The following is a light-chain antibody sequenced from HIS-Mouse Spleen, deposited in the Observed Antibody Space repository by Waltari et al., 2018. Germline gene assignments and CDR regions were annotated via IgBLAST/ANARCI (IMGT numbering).Light chain of an antibody. CDR3: YSAADNNVV. V-gene: IGLV3-27*01. Sequence: SYELTQPSSVSVSPGQTARLTCSGDVLAKKYARWFQQKPGQAPVLVIYKDSERPPGIPGRFSGSSSGTTVTLTISGAQVEDEADYYCYSAADNNVVFGGGTKLTVL. CDR1: VLAKKY. CDR2: KDS. J-gene: IGLJ2*01.